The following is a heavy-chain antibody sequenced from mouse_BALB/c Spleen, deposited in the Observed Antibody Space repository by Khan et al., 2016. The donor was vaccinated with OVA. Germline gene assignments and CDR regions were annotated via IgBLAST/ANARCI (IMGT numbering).Heavy chain of an antibody. CDR3: ARRGLYSMFAY. CDR1: GYTFTTYW. J-gene: IGHJ3*01. V-gene: IGHV1-7*01. D-gene: IGHD2-5*01. Sequence: VQLQQSGAELVKPGASVKMSCKASGYTFTTYWMHWVKQRPGQGLEWIGYIDPSTGYTEYNQKFKDKATLTTDKSSSTAYMQLSSLTSEDSAVEYCARRGLYSMFAYWGQGTLVTVSA. CDR2: IDPSTGYT.